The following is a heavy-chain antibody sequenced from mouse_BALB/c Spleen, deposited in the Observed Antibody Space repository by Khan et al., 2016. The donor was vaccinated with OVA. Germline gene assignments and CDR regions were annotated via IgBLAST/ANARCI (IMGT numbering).Heavy chain of an antibody. J-gene: IGHJ4*01. CDR3: ARAYYGNYREAMDY. Sequence: QVQLKESGPGLVAPSQSLSITCTVSGFSLTGYGVNWVRQPPGKGLEWLGMIWGDGSTDYNSALKSRLRISKDNSKSQVFLKMNRLQTDDTARYYCARAYYGNYREAMDYWGQGTSVTVSS. D-gene: IGHD2-10*01. V-gene: IGHV2-6-7*01. CDR1: GFSLTGYG. CDR2: IWGDGST.